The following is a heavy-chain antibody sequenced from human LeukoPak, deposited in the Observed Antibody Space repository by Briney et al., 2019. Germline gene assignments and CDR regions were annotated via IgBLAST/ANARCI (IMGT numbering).Heavy chain of an antibody. Sequence: PGGSLRLSCEGSGFTFSNYWMTWVRQAPEKGLEWVANIKPSGSEKHYADSVEGRFTISRDNAKNSLYLQMNSLRAEDTAVYYCARERTYGDYDYWGQGTLVTVSS. V-gene: IGHV3-7*01. D-gene: IGHD4-17*01. J-gene: IGHJ4*02. CDR3: ARERTYGDYDY. CDR1: GFTFSNYW. CDR2: IKPSGSEK.